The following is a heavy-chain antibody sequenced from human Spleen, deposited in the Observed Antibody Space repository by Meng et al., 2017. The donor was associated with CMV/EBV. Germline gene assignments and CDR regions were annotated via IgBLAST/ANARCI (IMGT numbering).Heavy chain of an antibody. D-gene: IGHD4-17*01. J-gene: IGHJ4*02. CDR1: GFTFSSYW. CDR2: VKPDGTEE. Sequence: GESLKISGTASGFTFSSYWMSLVRQAPGKGLEWVANVKPDGTEEYYADSVKGRFTITRDNAKNPLYLQMDSLGAEDRAVYYCAREAYGDCMDYWGQGTLVTVSS. V-gene: IGHV3-7*01. CDR3: AREAYGDCMDY.